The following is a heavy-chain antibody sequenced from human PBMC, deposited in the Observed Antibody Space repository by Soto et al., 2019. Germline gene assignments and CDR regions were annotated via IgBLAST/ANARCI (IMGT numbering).Heavy chain of an antibody. V-gene: IGHV3-11*01. Sequence: QVQLVESGEGLIKPGGSLRLSCAASGFTFSDYYMSWIRQAPGKGLAWVSYISSSGSTIYYADSVKGRFTISRDNAKNSLYLQMNSLRAEDTAVYYCASHQTCSGGSCYVDAFDIWGQGTMVTVSS. CDR2: ISSSGSTI. J-gene: IGHJ3*02. CDR1: GFTFSDYY. CDR3: ASHQTCSGGSCYVDAFDI. D-gene: IGHD2-15*01.